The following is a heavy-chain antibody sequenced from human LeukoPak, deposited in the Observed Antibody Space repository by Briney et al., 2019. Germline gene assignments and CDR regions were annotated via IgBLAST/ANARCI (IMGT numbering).Heavy chain of an antibody. D-gene: IGHD3-22*01. CDR3: ASEGRSSGYYYGMDV. CDR2: IYYSGST. Sequence: SETLSLTCTVSGGSISSGGYYWSWIRQHPGEGLEWIGYIYYSGSTYYNPSLKSRVTISVDTSKNQFSLKLSSVTAADTAVYYCASEGRSSGYYYGMDVWGQGTTVTVSS. CDR1: GGSISSGGYY. V-gene: IGHV4-31*03. J-gene: IGHJ6*02.